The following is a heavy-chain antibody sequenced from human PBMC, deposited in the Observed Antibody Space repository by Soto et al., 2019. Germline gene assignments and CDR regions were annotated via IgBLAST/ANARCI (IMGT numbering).Heavy chain of an antibody. Sequence: QVQLEQSGGEVKKPGSSVKVSCKASGVTFSKFIMTWVRQAPGLGLEWVGGIIPIFGTANYAQKFQGRVTITADESTSTSYPDVSNLTSEDTAVYYCAKVRYSSPMGYYYGMDVWGQATAVTVSS. V-gene: IGHV1-69*01. CDR3: AKVRYSSPMGYYYGMDV. CDR2: IIPIFGTA. J-gene: IGHJ6*02. CDR1: GVTFSKFI. D-gene: IGHD6-19*01.